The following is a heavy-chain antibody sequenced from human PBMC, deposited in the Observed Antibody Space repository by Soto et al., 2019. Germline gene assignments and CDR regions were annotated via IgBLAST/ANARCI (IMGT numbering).Heavy chain of an antibody. Sequence: SETLSLTCAVCGGSITGNVWWSWVRQPPGQGLEWIGEVYHAGTTYCNPSLKSRVTISADTSKNLLSLKLSSVTAADTAVYYCAKNWNFGMDVWGQGTTVTVSS. CDR1: GGSITGNVW. CDR2: VYHAGTT. D-gene: IGHD1-1*01. V-gene: IGHV4-4*02. J-gene: IGHJ6*02. CDR3: AKNWNFGMDV.